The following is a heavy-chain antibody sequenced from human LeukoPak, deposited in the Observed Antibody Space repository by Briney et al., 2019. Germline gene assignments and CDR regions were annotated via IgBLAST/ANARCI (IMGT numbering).Heavy chain of an antibody. CDR2: IIPIFGTA. CDR3: ARGAVPAARSPMDV. D-gene: IGHD2-2*01. Sequence: SVKVSCKASGGTFSSYAISWVRQAPGQGLGWMGGIIPIFGTANYAQKFQGRVTITADESTSTAYMELSSLRSEDTAVYYCARGAVPAARSPMDVWGQGTTVTVSS. J-gene: IGHJ6*02. CDR1: GGTFSSYA. V-gene: IGHV1-69*13.